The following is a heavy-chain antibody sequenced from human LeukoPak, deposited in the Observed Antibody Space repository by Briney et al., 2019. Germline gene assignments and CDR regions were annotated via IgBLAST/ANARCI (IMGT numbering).Heavy chain of an antibody. CDR3: ARGDYIWGSYRYTNVFDI. D-gene: IGHD3-16*02. CDR2: IYYSGST. Sequence: SETLSLTCTVSGGSISSYYWSWIRQPPGKGLEWIGYIYYSGSTNYNPSLKSRVTISVGTSKNQFSLKLSSVTAADTAVYYCARGDYIWGSYRYTNVFDIWGQGTMVTVSS. J-gene: IGHJ3*02. V-gene: IGHV4-59*01. CDR1: GGSISSYY.